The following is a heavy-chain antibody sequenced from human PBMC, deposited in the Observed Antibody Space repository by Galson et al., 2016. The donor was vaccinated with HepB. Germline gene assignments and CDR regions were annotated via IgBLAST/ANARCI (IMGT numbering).Heavy chain of an antibody. CDR3: ARSFRDFVFEGSLYGLDV. Sequence: SLRLSCAASGFSFISYGMHWVRQAPGKGLEWVALISYTGSNEIYAESVRGRFQISRDNSKNTLYLQMNNLRGEDTAVYYCARSFRDFVFEGSLYGLDVWGQGTTVIVSS. CDR1: GFSFISYG. D-gene: IGHD3-10*01. CDR2: ISYTGSNE. J-gene: IGHJ6*02. V-gene: IGHV3-33*05.